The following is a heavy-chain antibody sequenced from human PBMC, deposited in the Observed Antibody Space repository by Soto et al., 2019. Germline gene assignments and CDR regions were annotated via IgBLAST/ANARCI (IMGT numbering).Heavy chain of an antibody. CDR2: VFYTGIT. V-gene: IGHV4-59*01. CDR3: ARRRAGSPRFFDY. CDR1: GFTFSSYG. D-gene: IGHD1-1*01. J-gene: IGHJ4*02. Sequence: QVQLVESGGGVVQPGRSLRLSCAASGFTFSSYGMHWIRQPPGKGLEWVGFVFYTGITNYSPSLRSRATISLDTSKNQFSLKLTSVSAADTAVYYCARRRAGSPRFFDYWGQGILVTVSS.